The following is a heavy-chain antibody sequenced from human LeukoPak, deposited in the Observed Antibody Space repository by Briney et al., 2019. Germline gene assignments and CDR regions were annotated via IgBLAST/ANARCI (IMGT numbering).Heavy chain of an antibody. CDR3: ARDGVEMATSVH. D-gene: IGHD5-24*01. CDR1: GGSISSGSYY. J-gene: IGHJ1*01. V-gene: IGHV4-61*02. CDR2: IYTSGST. Sequence: SETLSLTCTVSGGSISSGSYYWSWIRQPAGKGLEWIGRIYTSGSTNYNPSLKSRVTISVDTSKNQFSLKLSSVTAADTAVYYCARDGVEMATSVHWGQGTLVTVSS.